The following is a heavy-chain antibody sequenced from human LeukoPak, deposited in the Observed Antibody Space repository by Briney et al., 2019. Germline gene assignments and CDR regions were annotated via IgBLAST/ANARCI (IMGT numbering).Heavy chain of an antibody. D-gene: IGHD4-17*01. V-gene: IGHV4-38-2*02. CDR1: GYSISSGYY. J-gene: IGHJ5*02. CDR3: ARVGDYGDYVNWFDP. Sequence: SETLSLTCTVSGYSISSGYYWGWIRQPPGKGLEWIGSIYHSGSTYFNPSLRSRVTILIDIFKNQFSLKMSSVTAADTAIYYCARVGDYGDYVNWFDPWGPGTLVTVSS. CDR2: IYHSGST.